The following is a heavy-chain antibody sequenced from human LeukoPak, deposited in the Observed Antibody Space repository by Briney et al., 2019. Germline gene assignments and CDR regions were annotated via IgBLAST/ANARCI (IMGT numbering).Heavy chain of an antibody. J-gene: IGHJ5*02. CDR3: AKGGSGWYGDNWFDP. V-gene: IGHV3-30*18. D-gene: IGHD6-19*01. CDR2: ISYDGSNK. Sequence: QPGGSLRLSCAASGFTFSSYGMHWVRQAPGKGLEWVAVISYDGSNKYYADSVKGRFTISRDNSKNTLYLQMNSLRAEDTAVYYCAKGGSGWYGDNWFDPWGQGTLVTVSS. CDR1: GFTFSSYG.